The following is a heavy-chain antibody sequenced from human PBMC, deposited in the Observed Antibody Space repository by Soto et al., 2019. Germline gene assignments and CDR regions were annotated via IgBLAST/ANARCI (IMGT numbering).Heavy chain of an antibody. CDR3: ARGKPSGYRFGPRNFFYYGMDV. CDR1: SGSLTDHY. D-gene: IGHD5-18*01. J-gene: IGHJ6*02. Sequence: PWETLSLTCGVFSGSLTDHYWTWIRQTPGKGLEWIGEINHSGITDYNPSLKSRVTLSLDTSKNQFSLKVTALTAADTAVYYCARGKPSGYRFGPRNFFYYGMDVWGPGTTVTVSS. CDR2: INHSGIT. V-gene: IGHV4-34*01.